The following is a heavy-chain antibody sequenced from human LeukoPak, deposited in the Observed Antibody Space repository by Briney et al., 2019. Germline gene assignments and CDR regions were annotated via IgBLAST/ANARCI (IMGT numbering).Heavy chain of an antibody. CDR1: GFTFSSYA. J-gene: IGHJ4*02. D-gene: IGHD3-16*01. Sequence: GGSLRLSCAASGFTFSSYAMHWVRQAPGKGLEWVAVISYDGSNKYYADSVKGRFTISRDNSKNTLYLQMNSLRAEDTAVYYCARGGEYGDYLGYWGQGTLVTVSS. CDR3: ARGGEYGDYLGY. V-gene: IGHV3-30-3*01. CDR2: ISYDGSNK.